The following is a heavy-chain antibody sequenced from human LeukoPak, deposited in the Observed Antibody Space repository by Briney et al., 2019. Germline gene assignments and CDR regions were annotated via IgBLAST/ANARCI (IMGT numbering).Heavy chain of an antibody. CDR1: GFTFSSYG. J-gene: IGHJ4*02. CDR2: ISYHGSNK. Sequence: GGSLRLSCAASGFTFSSYGMHWVRQAPGKGLEWVAVISYHGSNKYYADSVKGRFTISRDNSKNTLYLQMNSLRGEDTAVYYCAKGRDSWSNKTDYWGQGTLVTVSS. D-gene: IGHD3-10*01. CDR3: AKGRDSWSNKTDY. V-gene: IGHV3-30*18.